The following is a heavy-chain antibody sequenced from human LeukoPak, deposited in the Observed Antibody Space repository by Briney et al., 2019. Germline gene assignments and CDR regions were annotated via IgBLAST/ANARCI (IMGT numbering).Heavy chain of an antibody. Sequence: GGAPRLSCADSGFTFSTNSMNWVRDAPGKGLEWVSSISSTSTYIYYVDSVRGRFTISRDNAKNSLYLKMNNLRAEDTAVYYCARWDRFHGVWGQGNPVTASS. CDR2: ISSTSTYI. D-gene: IGHD1-14*01. CDR1: GFTFSTNS. V-gene: IGHV3-21*01. CDR3: ARWDRFHGV. J-gene: IGHJ4*02.